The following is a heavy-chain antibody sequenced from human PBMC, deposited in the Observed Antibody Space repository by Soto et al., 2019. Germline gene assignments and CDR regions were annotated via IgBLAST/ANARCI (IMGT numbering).Heavy chain of an antibody. V-gene: IGHV4-59*12. J-gene: IGHJ4*02. CDR3: AREVGSSGPFH. CDR1: GGSISSYY. CDR2: IYYSGST. D-gene: IGHD6-19*01. Sequence: SETLSLTCTVSGGSISSYYWSWIRQPPGKGLEWIGYIYYSGSTNYNPSLKSRVTISVDTSKNQFSLKLNSVTPEDTAVYYCAREVGSSGPFHWGQGTLVTVSS.